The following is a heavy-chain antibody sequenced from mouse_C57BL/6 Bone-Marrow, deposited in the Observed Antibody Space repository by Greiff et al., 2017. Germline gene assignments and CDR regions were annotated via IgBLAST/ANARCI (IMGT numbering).Heavy chain of an antibody. J-gene: IGHJ2*01. Sequence: QVQLQQSGAELVRPGASVTLSCKASGYTFTDYEMHWVKQTPVHGLEWIGAIDPETGGTAYTQKFKGKAILTADKSSSTAYMELRSLTSEDSSVYYCTRGLRRRGYYFDYGGQGTTLTVSS. CDR1: GYTFTDYE. CDR2: IDPETGGT. D-gene: IGHD2-4*01. CDR3: TRGLRRRGYYFDY. V-gene: IGHV1-15*01.